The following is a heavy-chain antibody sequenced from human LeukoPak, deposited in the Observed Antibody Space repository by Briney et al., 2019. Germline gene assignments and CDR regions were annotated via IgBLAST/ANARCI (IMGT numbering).Heavy chain of an antibody. J-gene: IGHJ4*02. CDR2: INPNSGGT. CDR1: GHTFTGYY. V-gene: IGHV1-2*04. Sequence: ASVKVSCKASGHTFTGYYMHWVRQAPGQGLEWMGWINPNSGGTNYAQKFQGWVTMTRDTSISTAYMELSRLRSDDTAVYYCARDTTGYSSGWYYFDYWGQGTLVTVSS. CDR3: ARDTTGYSSGWYYFDY. D-gene: IGHD6-19*01.